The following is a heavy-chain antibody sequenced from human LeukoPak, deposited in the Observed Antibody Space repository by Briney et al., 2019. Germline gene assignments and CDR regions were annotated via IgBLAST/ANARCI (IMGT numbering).Heavy chain of an antibody. Sequence: SETLSLTCTVSGGSISSRYYYWGWIRQPPGKGLEWIGTIYYSGSTYYNPSLKSRVTISEDTSKNQFSLKLSSVTAADTAVYYCTFNLGSGSYAFDIWGQGTMVTVSS. CDR1: GGSISSRYYY. CDR2: IYYSGST. V-gene: IGHV4-39*07. CDR3: TFNLGSGSYAFDI. J-gene: IGHJ3*02. D-gene: IGHD3-10*01.